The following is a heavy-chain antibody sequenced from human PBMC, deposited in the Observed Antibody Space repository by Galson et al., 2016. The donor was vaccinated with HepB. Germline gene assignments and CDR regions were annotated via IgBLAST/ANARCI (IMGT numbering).Heavy chain of an antibody. V-gene: IGHV1-8*01. CDR3: VRDATTPHGRGLDV. D-gene: IGHD4-17*01. J-gene: IGHJ6*02. CDR1: GYTFTTYD. CDR2: MNPNSGNT. Sequence: SVKVSCKASGYTFTTYDTNWVRQATGQGLEWMGWMNPNSGNTGSAQKFQGRVTMTRNTSGGTAYLELSGLKSEGTAVYYCVRDATTPHGRGLDVWGQGTTVTVSS.